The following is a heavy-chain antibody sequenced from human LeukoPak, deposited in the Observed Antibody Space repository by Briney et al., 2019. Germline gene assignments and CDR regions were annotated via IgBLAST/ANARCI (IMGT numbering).Heavy chain of an antibody. CDR3: TTEGSSGWYGRERFWFDP. J-gene: IGHJ5*02. CDR1: GFTFSNAW. CDR2: IKSKTDGGTT. V-gene: IGHV3-15*01. D-gene: IGHD6-19*01. Sequence: PGGSLRLSCAASGFTFSNAWMSRVRQAPGKGLEWVGRIKSKTDGGTTDYAAPVKGRFTISRDDSKNTLYLQMNSLKTEDTAVYYCTTEGSSGWYGRERFWFDPWGQGTLVSVSS.